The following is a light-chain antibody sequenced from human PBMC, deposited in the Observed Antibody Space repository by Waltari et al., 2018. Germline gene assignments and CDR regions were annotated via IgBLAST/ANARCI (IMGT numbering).Light chain of an antibody. CDR1: RSAVGGYNY. CDR2: EVS. J-gene: IGLJ2*01. V-gene: IGLV2-8*01. Sequence: QSALAQPPSASGSPGQSVPISCTGTRSAVGGYNYVPWYQPHPGKAPKHMIYEVSKRPSGVPDRFSGSKSGNTASLTVSGLQAEDEAAYYCSSYAGSNFVVFGGGTKVTVL. CDR3: SSYAGSNFVV.